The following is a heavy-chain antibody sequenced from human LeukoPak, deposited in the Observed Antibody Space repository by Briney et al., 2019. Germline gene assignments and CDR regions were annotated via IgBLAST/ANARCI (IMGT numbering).Heavy chain of an antibody. CDR2: IYTSGNT. Sequence: PSQTPSLTCTVSGGSISSGSYYWSWIRQPAGKGLEWIGRIYTSGNTNYNPSLKSRVTISVDTSKNQFSLKLSSVTAADTAVYYCARARITIFGVALMGAFDIWGQGTMVTVSS. D-gene: IGHD3-3*01. CDR3: ARARITIFGVALMGAFDI. J-gene: IGHJ3*02. CDR1: GGSISSGSYY. V-gene: IGHV4-61*02.